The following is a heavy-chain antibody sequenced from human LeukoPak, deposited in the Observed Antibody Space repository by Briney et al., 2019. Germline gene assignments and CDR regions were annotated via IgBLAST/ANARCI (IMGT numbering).Heavy chain of an antibody. CDR3: ARVGATPPYYYYDY. D-gene: IGHD3-10*01. Sequence: SETLSLTCTVTGVSISSGGYYWSWIRQHPGKGLAWIGHIYSSGSTYYNPSLKSRVTISLDTSKNQFSLKLSSVTAADTAVYYCARVGATPPYYYYDYWGQGTLVTVSS. V-gene: IGHV4-31*03. J-gene: IGHJ4*02. CDR1: GVSISSGGYY. CDR2: IYSSGST.